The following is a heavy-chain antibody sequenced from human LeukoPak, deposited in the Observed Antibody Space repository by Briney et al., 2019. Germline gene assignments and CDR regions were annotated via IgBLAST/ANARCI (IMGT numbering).Heavy chain of an antibody. D-gene: IGHD4-17*01. V-gene: IGHV1-2*02. CDR3: ARANYGDQNWFDP. CDR2: INPNSGGT. J-gene: IGHJ5*02. Sequence: ASVKVSCKASGYTFTGYYMHWVRQAPGQGLEWMGWINPNSGGTNYAQKFQGRVTMTRDTSISTAYVELSRLRSDDTAVYYCARANYGDQNWFDPWGQGTLVTVSS. CDR1: GYTFTGYY.